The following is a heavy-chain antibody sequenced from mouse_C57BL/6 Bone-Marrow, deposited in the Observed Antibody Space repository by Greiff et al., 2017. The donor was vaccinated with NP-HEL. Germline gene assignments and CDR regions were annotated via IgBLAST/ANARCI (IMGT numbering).Heavy chain of an antibody. Sequence: QVQLKQPGAELVKPGASVKMSCKASGYTFTSYWITWVKQRPGQGLEWIGDIYPGSGSTNYNEKFKSKATLTVDTSSSTAYMQLSSLTSEDSAVYYCARWNYYGSSEDYYAMDYWGQGTSVTVSS. V-gene: IGHV1-55*01. CDR3: ARWNYYGSSEDYYAMDY. D-gene: IGHD1-1*01. CDR2: IYPGSGST. J-gene: IGHJ4*01. CDR1: GYTFTSYW.